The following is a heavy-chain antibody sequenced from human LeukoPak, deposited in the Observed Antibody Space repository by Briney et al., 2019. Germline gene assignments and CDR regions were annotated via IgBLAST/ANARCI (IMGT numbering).Heavy chain of an antibody. CDR2: LNEHGTDT. V-gene: IGHV3-7*01. CDR1: GFPLGAFW. Sequence: GGSLRLSCSASGFPLGAFWMTWFRQPPGKGLEGVANLNEHGTDTFYADSVRGRFTISRDNAKNSLFLQMESLRVDDTAVYFCARSGITHASDYWGQGILVSVSS. D-gene: IGHD1-1*01. CDR3: ARSGITHASDY. J-gene: IGHJ4*02.